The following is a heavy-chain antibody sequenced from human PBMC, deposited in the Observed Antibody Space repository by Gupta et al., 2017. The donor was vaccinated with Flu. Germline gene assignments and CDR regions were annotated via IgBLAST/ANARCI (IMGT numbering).Heavy chain of an antibody. J-gene: IGHJ5*02. CDR3: ARNVAYNRFDP. CDR2: INPDGSKS. Sequence: WVRQAPGQGLEWVATINPDGSKSSSVDSVGGRFTISRDNAKNSLYLQVNSLTAEDTAVYYCARNVAYNRFDPWGQGTLVTVSS. D-gene: IGHD1-1*01. V-gene: IGHV3-7*01.